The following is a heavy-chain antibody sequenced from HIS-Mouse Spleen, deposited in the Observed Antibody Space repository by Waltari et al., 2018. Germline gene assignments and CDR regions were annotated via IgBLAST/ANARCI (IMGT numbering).Heavy chain of an antibody. CDR2: IYFSVST. Sequence: QLHLQESGPGLAKPPETLSLTCTVAGCSISSSRSYRGWIRQLPGKGLEWIGSIYFSVSTYYNPSLKSRVTISVDTAKNQFSLKLSSVTAADTAVYYCAREIPYSSSWYDWYFDLWGRGTLVTVSS. J-gene: IGHJ2*01. CDR3: AREIPYSSSWYDWYFDL. CDR1: GCSISSSRSY. V-gene: IGHV4-39*07. D-gene: IGHD6-13*01.